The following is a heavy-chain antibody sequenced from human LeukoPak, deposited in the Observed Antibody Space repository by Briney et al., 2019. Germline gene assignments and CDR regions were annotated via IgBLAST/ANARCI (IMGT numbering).Heavy chain of an antibody. CDR3: ARVAKGIAAAGTFDY. CDR1: GFTFSSYS. Sequence: KAGGSLRLSCAASGFTFSSYSMNWVRQARGKGLEWVSSISSSSSYIYYADSVKGRFTISRDNAKNSLYLQMNSLRAEDTAVYYCARVAKGIAAAGTFDYWGQGTLVTVSS. D-gene: IGHD6-13*01. J-gene: IGHJ4*02. V-gene: IGHV3-21*01. CDR2: ISSSSSYI.